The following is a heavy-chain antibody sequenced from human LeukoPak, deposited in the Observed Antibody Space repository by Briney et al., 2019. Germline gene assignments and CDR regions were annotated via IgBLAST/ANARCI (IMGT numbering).Heavy chain of an antibody. D-gene: IGHD4-23*01. CDR1: GGSFSGYY. V-gene: IGHV4-34*01. J-gene: IGHJ4*02. Sequence: SETLSLTCAVYGGSFSGYYWTWIRQPPGKGLEWIGEIDPNGGTHYKPSLKSRVTMSLDTSKTHFSLKLSSVTAADTAVYYCGRGQQVRWPPPIYWGQGTLVTVSS. CDR3: GRGQQVRWPPPIY. CDR2: IDPNGGT.